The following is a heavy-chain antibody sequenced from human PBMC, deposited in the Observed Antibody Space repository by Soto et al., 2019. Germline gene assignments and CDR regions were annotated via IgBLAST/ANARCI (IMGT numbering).Heavy chain of an antibody. J-gene: IGHJ4*02. Sequence: ASVKVSCKASGYTFTSYAMHWVRQAPGQRLEWMGWINAGTGNTKYSQKFQGRVTITRDTSASTAYMELSSLRSEDTAVYYCARARDGLDSSGWYSFDYGGRETLVTVSS. D-gene: IGHD6-19*01. CDR2: INAGTGNT. CDR1: GYTFTSYA. V-gene: IGHV1-3*01. CDR3: ARARDGLDSSGWYSFDY.